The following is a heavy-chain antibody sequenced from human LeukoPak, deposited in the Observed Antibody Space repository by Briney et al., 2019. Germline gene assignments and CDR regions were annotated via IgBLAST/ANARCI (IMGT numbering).Heavy chain of an antibody. Sequence: GGSLRLSCAASGFPFDDYAMHWVRQAPGKGLEWVSGISWNSGSIGYADSVKGRFTISRDNAKNSLYLQMNSLRAEDTALYYCAKDSLSIAAAGDFDYWGQGTLVTVSS. D-gene: IGHD6-13*01. CDR1: GFPFDDYA. CDR2: ISWNSGSI. CDR3: AKDSLSIAAAGDFDY. J-gene: IGHJ4*02. V-gene: IGHV3-9*01.